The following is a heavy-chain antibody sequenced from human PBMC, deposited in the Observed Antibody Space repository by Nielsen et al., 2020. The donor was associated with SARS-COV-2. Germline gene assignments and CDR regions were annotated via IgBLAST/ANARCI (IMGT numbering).Heavy chain of an antibody. J-gene: IGHJ6*04. V-gene: IGHV3-74*01. D-gene: IGHD3-3*01. CDR2: INPSGSGT. CDR1: GFTFSSTY. CDR3: AGGADFWSGTQKYYMDV. Sequence: GGSLRLSCSASGFTFSSTYMDWVRQAPGQGLVWVSRINPSGSGTAYADSVKGRFAVSSDNAENTVVLQIHSLRVEDTAVYYCAGGADFWSGTQKYYMDVWGKGTTVTVSS.